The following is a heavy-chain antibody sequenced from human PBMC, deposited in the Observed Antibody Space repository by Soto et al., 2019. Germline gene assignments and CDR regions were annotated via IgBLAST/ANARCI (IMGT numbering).Heavy chain of an antibody. Sequence: PSETLSLTCTLSGDPITGGGFYWTWIRQHPAKGLEWIGYIYSSGVTYSNPSLKSRDTLSVDTSKTQFSLNPSSVTAADTAVYYCARGEQLYDYWGQGTLVTVSS. CDR3: ARGEQLYDY. V-gene: IGHV4-31*03. D-gene: IGHD6-13*01. CDR2: IYSSGVT. J-gene: IGHJ4*02. CDR1: GDPITGGGFY.